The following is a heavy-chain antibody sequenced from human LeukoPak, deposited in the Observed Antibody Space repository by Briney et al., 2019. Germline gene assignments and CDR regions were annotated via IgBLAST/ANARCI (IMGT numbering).Heavy chain of an antibody. CDR2: INSDGSST. V-gene: IGHV3-74*01. CDR1: GFTFSSYW. Sequence: GGSLRLSCAASGFTFSSYWMHWVRQVPGRGLVWVSRINSDGSSTTYADSVKGRFTISRDNTKNTLFLQMNSLRDEDTAVYYCARDASFKADYWGKGTLVTVSS. CDR3: ARDASFKADY. J-gene: IGHJ4*02.